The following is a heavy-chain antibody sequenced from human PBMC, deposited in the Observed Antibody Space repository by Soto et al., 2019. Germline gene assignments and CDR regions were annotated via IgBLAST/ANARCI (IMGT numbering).Heavy chain of an antibody. D-gene: IGHD2-21*02. CDR3: SRAASGIRDCSTVSAFLLNRSSDL. J-gene: IGHJ2*01. CDR2: ISYDGSNK. Sequence: GIVLAWVSVISYDGSNKYYADSVKGRFTISRDNSKNTLYLQMNSLRAEDTAVYFFSRAASGIRDCSTVSAFLLNRSSDL. V-gene: IGHV3-30-3*01.